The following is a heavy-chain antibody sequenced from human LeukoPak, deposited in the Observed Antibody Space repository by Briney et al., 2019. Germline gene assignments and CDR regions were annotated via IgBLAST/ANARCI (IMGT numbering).Heavy chain of an antibody. V-gene: IGHV3-49*04. CDR2: IRSKAYGGTT. CDR3: TRGYCGGDCYFQH. CDR1: GFTFGDYA. D-gene: IGHD2-21*02. Sequence: PGGSLRLSCTASGFTFGDYAMSWVRQAPGKGLEWVVFIRSKAYGGTTEYTASVKGRFTISRDDSKSIAYLQRNSLDTEDTAVYYCTRGYCGGDCYFQHWGQGTLVTVSS. J-gene: IGHJ1*01.